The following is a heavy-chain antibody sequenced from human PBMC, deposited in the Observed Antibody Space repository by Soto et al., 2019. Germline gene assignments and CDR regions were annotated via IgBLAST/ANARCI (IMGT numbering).Heavy chain of an antibody. CDR1: GGSFSGYY. V-gene: IGHV4-34*01. CDR3: ARAVGYCSGGSCPRGWFDP. J-gene: IGHJ5*02. D-gene: IGHD2-15*01. Sequence: QVQLQQWGAGLLKPSETLSLTCAVYGGSFSGYYWSWIRQPPGKGLEWIGEINHSGSTNYNPSLKSRVTISVDTSKNQFALNLSSVTAADTAVYYCARAVGYCSGGSCPRGWFDPWGQGTLVTVSS. CDR2: INHSGST.